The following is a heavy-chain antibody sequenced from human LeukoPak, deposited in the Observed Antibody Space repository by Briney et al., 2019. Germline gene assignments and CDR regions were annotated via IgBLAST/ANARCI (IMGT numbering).Heavy chain of an antibody. CDR3: ARGHSSSHYYLDY. D-gene: IGHD2-15*01. CDR2: LWYDGSNK. Sequence: PGGSLRLSCEGSGFTFGAYAMHWVRQPPGKGLEWLALLWYDGSNKYYAGSVTGRFAISRDNSINTVFLDMASVTAADTGVYFCARGHSSSHYYLDYWGQGTLVTVSS. V-gene: IGHV3-30*12. CDR1: GFTFGAYA. J-gene: IGHJ4*02.